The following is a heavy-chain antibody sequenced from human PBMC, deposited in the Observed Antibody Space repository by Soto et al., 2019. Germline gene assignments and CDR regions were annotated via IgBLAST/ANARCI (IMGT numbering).Heavy chain of an antibody. CDR2: IRSRANNFAT. CDR1: GFIFSGSA. Sequence: GGTLRLCCAASGFIFSGSAIHWVRQASGKGLEWVGRIRSRANNFATSSAASVKGRFTFSRDDSKNTAYLQMNTLKPEDTAVSYCARGQGAAIGDYYYHGMDVWGQGTTVTVSS. CDR3: ARGQGAAIGDYYYHGMDV. V-gene: IGHV3-73*01. D-gene: IGHD2-2*02. J-gene: IGHJ6*02.